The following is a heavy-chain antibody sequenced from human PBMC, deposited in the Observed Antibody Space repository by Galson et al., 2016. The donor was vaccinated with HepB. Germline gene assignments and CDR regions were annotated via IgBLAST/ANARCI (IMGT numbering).Heavy chain of an antibody. CDR2: INRDGSTT. CDR3: ARGDIVGAIFDY. D-gene: IGHD1-26*01. Sequence: SLRLSCAVSGFNFSTYWMNWVRQAPGEGLVWVSRINRDGSTTNYVDSVKDRFTISRDNAENTLYLQMNSLRAEDTAVYYCARGDIVGAIFDYWGQGTLVTVSS. V-gene: IGHV3-74*01. CDR1: GFNFSTYW. J-gene: IGHJ4*02.